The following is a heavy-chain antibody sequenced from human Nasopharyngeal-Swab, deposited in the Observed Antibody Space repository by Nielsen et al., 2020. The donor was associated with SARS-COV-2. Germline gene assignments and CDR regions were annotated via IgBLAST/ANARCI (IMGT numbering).Heavy chain of an antibody. CDR3: ARKGYDSNGYEDYFDY. D-gene: IGHD3-22*01. CDR2: IIPILGIA. CDR1: GGTFSSYA. Sequence: SAKVSCKASGGTFSSYAISWVRQAPGQGLEWMGRIIPILGIANYAQKFQGRVTITADKSTSTAYMELSSLRSEDTAVYYCARKGYDSNGYEDYFDYWGQGTLVTVSS. J-gene: IGHJ4*02. V-gene: IGHV1-69*04.